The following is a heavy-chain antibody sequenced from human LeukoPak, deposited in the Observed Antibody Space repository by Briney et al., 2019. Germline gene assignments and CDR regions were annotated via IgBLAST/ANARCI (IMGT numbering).Heavy chain of an antibody. J-gene: IGHJ6*02. V-gene: IGHV4-34*01. CDR3: ARSMQGVSGMDV. CDR1: GGSFSGYY. CDR2: INHSGST. D-gene: IGHD6-13*01. Sequence: SETLSLTCAVYGGSFSGYYWSWIRQPPRKGLEWIGKINHSGSTNYNPSLKSRVTISVDTSKNQFSLKLSSVTAADTAVYYCARSMQGVSGMDVWGQGTTVTVSS.